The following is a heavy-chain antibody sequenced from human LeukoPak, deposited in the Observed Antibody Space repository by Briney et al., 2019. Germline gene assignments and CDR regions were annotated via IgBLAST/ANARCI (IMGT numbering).Heavy chain of an antibody. V-gene: IGHV1-2*02. CDR3: ASLYGDYVASDY. Sequence: GASVKVSCKASGYSFTVYYMHWVRQAPGQGLEWMGWINPNSGGTNYAQKFLGRVTMTRGTSISTASMELSRLRSDDTAVYYCASLYGDYVASDYWGQGTLVTVSS. D-gene: IGHD4-17*01. CDR2: INPNSGGT. J-gene: IGHJ4*02. CDR1: GYSFTVYY.